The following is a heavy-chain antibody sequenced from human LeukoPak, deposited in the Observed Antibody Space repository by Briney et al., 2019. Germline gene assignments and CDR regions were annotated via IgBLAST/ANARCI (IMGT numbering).Heavy chain of an antibody. CDR1: GGSFSGYY. Sequence: PSETLSLTCAVYGGSFSGYYWSWIRQPPGKGLEWIGEINHSGSTNYNPSLKSRVTISVDTSKNQFSLKLSSVTAADTAVYYCARDPFDYWGQGTLSPSPQ. CDR3: ARDPFDY. CDR2: INHSGST. V-gene: IGHV4-34*01. J-gene: IGHJ4*02.